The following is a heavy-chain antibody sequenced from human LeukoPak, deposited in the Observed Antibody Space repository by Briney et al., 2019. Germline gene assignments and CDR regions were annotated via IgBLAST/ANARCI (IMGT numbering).Heavy chain of an antibody. V-gene: IGHV1-46*01. CDR3: ASVDTEHYFDY. CDR2: INPSGGST. Sequence: ASVKVSCKASGYTFTSYYMHWVRQAPGQGLEWMGIINPSGGSTSYAQKFQGRVTMTRDTSTSTVYMELNSLRAEDTAVYYCASVDTEHYFDYWGQGTLVTVSS. D-gene: IGHD5-18*01. CDR1: GYTFTSYY. J-gene: IGHJ4*02.